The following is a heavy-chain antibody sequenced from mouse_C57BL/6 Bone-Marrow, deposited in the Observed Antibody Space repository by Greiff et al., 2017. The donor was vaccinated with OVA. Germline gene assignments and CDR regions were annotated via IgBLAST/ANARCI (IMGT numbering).Heavy chain of an antibody. J-gene: IGHJ1*03. CDR1: GFNIKDDY. CDR3: TYPWYFDV. CDR2: IDPENGDT. Sequence: EVQLQQSGAELVRPGASVKLSCTASGFNIKDDYMHWVKQRPEQGLEWIGWIDPENGDTEYASKFQGKATITADTSSNTAYLQLSSLTSEDTAVYYCTYPWYFDVWGTGTTVTVSS. D-gene: IGHD5-5*01. V-gene: IGHV14-4*01.